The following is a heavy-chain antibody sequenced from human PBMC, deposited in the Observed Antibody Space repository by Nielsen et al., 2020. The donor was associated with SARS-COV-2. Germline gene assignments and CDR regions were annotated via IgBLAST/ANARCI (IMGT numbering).Heavy chain of an antibody. CDR2: IVYHGGDK. D-gene: IGHD7-27*01. J-gene: IGHJ4*02. V-gene: IGHV3-30*04. CDR3: SRLSVGTYFDN. Sequence: GESLKISCIGSGFDFSRHSMAWVRQAPGKGLEWLALIVYHGGDKYYADSVKGRFTISRDNSRNTLYLQMDSLTAEDTAFYYCSRLSVGTYFDNWGPGTLVTVSS. CDR1: GFDFSRHS.